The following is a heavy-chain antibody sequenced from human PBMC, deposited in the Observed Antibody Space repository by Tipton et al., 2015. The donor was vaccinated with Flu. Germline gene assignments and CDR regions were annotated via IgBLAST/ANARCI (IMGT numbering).Heavy chain of an antibody. CDR2: IYYSGST. J-gene: IGHJ5*02. CDR3: ARGLRDLSFGEGWFDP. V-gene: IGHV4-39*07. Sequence: LRLSCTVSGGSISSSSYYWGWIRQPPGKGLEWIGSIYYSGSTYYNPSLKSRVTISVDTSKNQFSLKLSSVTAADTAVYYCARGLRDLSFGEGWFDPWGQGTLVTVSS. D-gene: IGHD3-10*01. CDR1: GGSISSSSYY.